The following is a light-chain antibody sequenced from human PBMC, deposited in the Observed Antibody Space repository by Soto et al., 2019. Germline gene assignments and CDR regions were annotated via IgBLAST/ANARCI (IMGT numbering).Light chain of an antibody. V-gene: IGLV1-44*01. CDR1: SSNIGSNT. Sequence: QSVLTQPPSASGTPGQRVTISCSGSSSNIGSNTVNWYQQLPGTAPKLLTYSNNQRPSGVPDRFSGSKSGTSASLAISGLQSEDEADYYCAAWDDSLNGRGVFGTGTKVTVL. CDR2: SNN. J-gene: IGLJ1*01. CDR3: AAWDDSLNGRGV.